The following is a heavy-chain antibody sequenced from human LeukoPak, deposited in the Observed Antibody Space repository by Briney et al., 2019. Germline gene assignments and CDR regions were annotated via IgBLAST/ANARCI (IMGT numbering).Heavy chain of an antibody. CDR2: IYYSGST. CDR3: AREATVTTHAFDI. D-gene: IGHD4-17*01. CDR1: GGSISSYY. V-gene: IGHV4-59*01. J-gene: IGHJ3*02. Sequence: PSETLSLTCTVSGGSISSYYWSWIRQPPGKGLEWIGYIYYSGSTNYNPSLKSRVTISVDTSKNQFSLKLSSVTAADTAVYYCAREATVTTHAFDIWGQGTMVTVSS.